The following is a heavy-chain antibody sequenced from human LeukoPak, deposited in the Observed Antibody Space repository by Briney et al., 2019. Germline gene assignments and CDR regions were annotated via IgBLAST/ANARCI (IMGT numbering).Heavy chain of an antibody. Sequence: PSQTLSLTCTVSGGSISSGSYYWSWIRQPAGKGLEWIGRIYTSGSTNYNPSLKSRVTISVDTSKNQFSLKLSSVTAADTAVYYCARDRSPYGGNSLYYYYYMDVWGKGTTVTISS. CDR1: GGSISSGSYY. CDR2: IYTSGST. CDR3: ARDRSPYGGNSLYYYYYMDV. V-gene: IGHV4-61*02. J-gene: IGHJ6*03. D-gene: IGHD4-23*01.